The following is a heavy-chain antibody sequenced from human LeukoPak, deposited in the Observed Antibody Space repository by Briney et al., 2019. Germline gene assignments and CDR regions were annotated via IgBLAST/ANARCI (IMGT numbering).Heavy chain of an antibody. CDR1: GFTFSSST. CDR2: IKQDGSKE. V-gene: IGHV3-7*05. Sequence: GGSLRLSCATSGFTFSSSTMNWVRQAPGKGLQWVAYIKQDGSKESYVDSVKGRFTISRDNAKNSLDLQMNSLRAEDTAVYYCTKEGIWGQGTMVTVS. CDR3: TKEGI. J-gene: IGHJ3*02.